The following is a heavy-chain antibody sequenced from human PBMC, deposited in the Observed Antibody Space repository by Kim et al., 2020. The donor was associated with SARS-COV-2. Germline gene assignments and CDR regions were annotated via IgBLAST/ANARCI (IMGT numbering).Heavy chain of an antibody. Sequence: SETLSLTCTVSGGSISTNYWSWIRQPPGKGLEWIGYIYSSESTNYIPSLKSRVTISVDTSKNQFSLKLSSVTAADTAVYYCARGMIGANNYPFDYWGQGTLVTVSS. V-gene: IGHV4-59*01. CDR3: ARGMIGANNYPFDY. J-gene: IGHJ4*02. CDR2: IYSSEST. CDR1: GGSISTNY. D-gene: IGHD3-22*01.